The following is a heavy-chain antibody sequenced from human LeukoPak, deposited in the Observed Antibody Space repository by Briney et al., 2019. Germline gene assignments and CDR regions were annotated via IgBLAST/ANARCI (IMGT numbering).Heavy chain of an antibody. D-gene: IGHD2-2*01. V-gene: IGHV3-23*01. CDR2: ISGSGGST. Sequence: GRSLRLSCAASGFMFSSYAMHWVRQAPGKGLEWVSGISGSGGSTYYADSVKGRFTISRDNSKNTLYLQMNSLRAEDTAVYYCAKETCSSTSCSTDYWGQGTLVTVSS. CDR3: AKETCSSTSCSTDY. J-gene: IGHJ4*02. CDR1: GFMFSSYA.